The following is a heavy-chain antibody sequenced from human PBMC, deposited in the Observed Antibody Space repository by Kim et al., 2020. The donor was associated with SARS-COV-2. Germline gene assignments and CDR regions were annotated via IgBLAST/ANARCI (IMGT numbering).Heavy chain of an antibody. V-gene: IGHV3-30*04. J-gene: IGHJ4*02. CDR3: ASSSTKWLVRSFDY. CDR1: GLTFSNYA. CDR2: ISYDGNIK. D-gene: IGHD6-19*01. Sequence: GGSLRLSCAASGLTFSNYAMHWVRQAPGKGLEWVALISYDGNIKHYADSVKGRFTISRDDSKNTLYLQMNSLRTEDTAVYFCASSSTKWLVRSFDYWGQGTLVPVSS.